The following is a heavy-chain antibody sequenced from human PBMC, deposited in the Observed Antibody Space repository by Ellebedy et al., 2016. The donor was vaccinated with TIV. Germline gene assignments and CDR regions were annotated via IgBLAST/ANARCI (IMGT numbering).Heavy chain of an antibody. CDR2: INRDGSDQ. CDR1: GFTVSSNY. J-gene: IGHJ6*02. V-gene: IGHV3-7*01. CDR3: ARPTHYFGSGSPPYGIDV. Sequence: GGSLRLSCAASGFTVSSNYMSWVRQAPGKGLEWVANINRDGSDQYYVDSVKGRFTISRDNAKNSLYLQMNSLRAEDAAVYYCARPTHYFGSGSPPYGIDVWGQGTTVTVSS. D-gene: IGHD3-10*01.